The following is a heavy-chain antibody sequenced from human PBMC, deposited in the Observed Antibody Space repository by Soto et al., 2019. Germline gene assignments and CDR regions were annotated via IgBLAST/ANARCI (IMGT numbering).Heavy chain of an antibody. Sequence: SETLSLTCTVSGGSVSSGSYYWSWIRQPPGRGLEWIGFIYYAGSTKYNPSLNSRVTISVDTSKNQFSLKLTSVTAADTAVYYCARHAPGGPFDYWGQGTLVTVSS. D-gene: IGHD2-2*01. CDR1: GGSVSSGSYY. CDR2: IYYAGST. CDR3: ARHAPGGPFDY. V-gene: IGHV4-61*01. J-gene: IGHJ4*02.